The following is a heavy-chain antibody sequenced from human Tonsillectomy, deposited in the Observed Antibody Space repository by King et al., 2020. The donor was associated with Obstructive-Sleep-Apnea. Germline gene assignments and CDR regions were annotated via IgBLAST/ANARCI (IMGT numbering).Heavy chain of an antibody. CDR2: ISWDGGSP. J-gene: IGHJ6*02. CDR1: GFTFEDYA. Sequence: VQLVESGGVVIQPGGSLRLSCAASGFTFEDYAMHWVRQAPGKGLEWVSLISWDGGSPYYADSVKGRFTISRDNSKNSLYLRMNSLRVEDTALYYCAKDINYGSGSYPLGVGYGMDVWGQGTTVTVSS. CDR3: AKDINYGSGSYPLGVGYGMDV. V-gene: IGHV3-43D*03. D-gene: IGHD3-10*01.